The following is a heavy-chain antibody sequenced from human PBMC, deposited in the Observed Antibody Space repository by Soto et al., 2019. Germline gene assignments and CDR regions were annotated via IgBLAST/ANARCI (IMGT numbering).Heavy chain of an antibody. D-gene: IGHD3-9*01. CDR3: ARDLGNCDILTGYLDY. CDR1: GYTFTSYA. Sequence: ASVKVSCKASGYTFTSYAMHWVRQAPGQRLEWMGWINAGNGNTKYSQKFQGRVTITRDTSASTAYMELSSLRSEDTAVYYCARDLGNCDILTGYLDYWGQGTLVTVSS. CDR2: INAGNGNT. V-gene: IGHV1-3*01. J-gene: IGHJ4*02.